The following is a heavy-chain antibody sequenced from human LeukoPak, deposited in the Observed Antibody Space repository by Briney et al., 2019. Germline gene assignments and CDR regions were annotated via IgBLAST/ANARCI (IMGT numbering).Heavy chain of an antibody. CDR3: AKGSDFWSGYLSYDY. Sequence: GGSLRLSSAASGFTFSSYAMSWVRQAPGKGLEWVSAISGSGGSTYYADSVKGRFTISRDNSKNTLYLQMSSLRAEDTAVYYCAKGSDFWSGYLSYDYWGQGILVTVSS. J-gene: IGHJ4*02. V-gene: IGHV3-23*01. CDR2: ISGSGGST. D-gene: IGHD3-3*01. CDR1: GFTFSSYA.